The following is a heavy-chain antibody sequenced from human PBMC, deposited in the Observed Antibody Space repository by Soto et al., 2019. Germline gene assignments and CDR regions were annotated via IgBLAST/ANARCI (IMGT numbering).Heavy chain of an antibody. D-gene: IGHD3-3*01. CDR3: AKDYDTLLPDHNGRCDAFDI. Sequence: GGSLRLSCAASGFTFSSYAMSWVRQAPGKGLEWVSAISGSGGSTYYADSGKCRFTISRDNSNNTLYLQMNSLRAEATAVYNSAKDYDTLLPDHNGRCDAFDIGGRGTMATV. V-gene: IGHV3-23*01. CDR1: GFTFSSYA. J-gene: IGHJ3*02. CDR2: ISGSGGST.